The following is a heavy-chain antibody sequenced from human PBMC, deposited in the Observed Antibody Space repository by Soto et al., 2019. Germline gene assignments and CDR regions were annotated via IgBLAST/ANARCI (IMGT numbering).Heavy chain of an antibody. Sequence: SETLSLTCTVSGGSISSGGYYWSWIRQHPGKGLEWIGYIYYSGSTYYNPSLKSRVXIXVXXSKHQFSLTLSPVTAADTAVYYCARDLYYDFWSGYYSPTAFDIWGQGTMVTVSS. D-gene: IGHD3-3*01. CDR1: GGSISSGGYY. J-gene: IGHJ3*02. CDR3: ARDLYYDFWSGYYSPTAFDI. CDR2: IYYSGST. V-gene: IGHV4-31*03.